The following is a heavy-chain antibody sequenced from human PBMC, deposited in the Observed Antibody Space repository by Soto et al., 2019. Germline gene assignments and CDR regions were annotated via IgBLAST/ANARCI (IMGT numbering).Heavy chain of an antibody. CDR3: AKDRNYPRDQFHY. CDR1: GLTFRRSW. D-gene: IGHD1-7*01. Sequence: GGSLRLSCAVSGLTFRRSWMTWVRQAPGKGLEWVSAISANGQGMYYADSVRGRFTISRDNSKNTIFLHMDSLRAEDTAVYYCAKDRNYPRDQFHYWGQGTLVTVSS. J-gene: IGHJ4*02. CDR2: ISANGQGM. V-gene: IGHV3-23*01.